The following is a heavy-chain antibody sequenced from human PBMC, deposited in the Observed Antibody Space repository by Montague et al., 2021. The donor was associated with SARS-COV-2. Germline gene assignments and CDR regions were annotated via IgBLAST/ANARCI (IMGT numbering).Heavy chain of an antibody. CDR1: GDSISTSTW. J-gene: IGHJ6*02. V-gene: IGHV4-4*02. D-gene: IGHD6-13*01. Sequence: SETLSLTCRVSGDSISTSTWWTWVRPTPGKGLEWIGEIFHSGTIYYNPSLKSRVSISVDKSNNHFSLRLSSLIAADTAVYYCATLSRRTAAGTRDYFGLDVWGQGTTVVVSS. CDR2: IFHSGTI. CDR3: ATLSRRTAAGTRDYFGLDV.